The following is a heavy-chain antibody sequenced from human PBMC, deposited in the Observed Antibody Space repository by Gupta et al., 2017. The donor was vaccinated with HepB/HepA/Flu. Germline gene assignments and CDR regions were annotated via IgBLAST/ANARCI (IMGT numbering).Heavy chain of an antibody. CDR3: AKGAYDSWSGYFDY. CDR2: INYSGGST. D-gene: IGHD3-3*01. Sequence: EVQLLEPGGGLVQPGGSLSLSCAASGFTFSGYALTWVCQAPGKGLEWVSTINYSGGSTYYADSEKGRFTISRDNSKNTLHLQMNSLRAEDTAVYYCAKGAYDSWSGYFDYWGQGTLVTVSS. CDR1: GFTFSGYA. J-gene: IGHJ4*02. V-gene: IGHV3-23*01.